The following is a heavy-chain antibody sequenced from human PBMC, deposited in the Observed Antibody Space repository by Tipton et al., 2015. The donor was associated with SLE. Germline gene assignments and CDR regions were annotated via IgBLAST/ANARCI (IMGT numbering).Heavy chain of an antibody. CDR3: ATVNCSLGGRSLDS. J-gene: IGHJ4*02. CDR2: IYYSGST. CDR1: GDSISGHY. V-gene: IGHV4-59*11. D-gene: IGHD2-15*01. Sequence: TLSLTCTVSGDSISGHYWSWIRQPPGKGLEWIGYIYYSGSTNYNPSLKSRVTISVDPSKNQFSLKLSSVTAADTAVYYCATVNCSLGGRSLDSWGRGTLVTVSS.